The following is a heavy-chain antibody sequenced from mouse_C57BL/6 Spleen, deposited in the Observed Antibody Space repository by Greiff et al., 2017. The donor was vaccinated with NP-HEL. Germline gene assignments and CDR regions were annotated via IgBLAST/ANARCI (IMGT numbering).Heavy chain of an antibody. V-gene: IGHV1-82*01. CDR2: IYPGDGDT. J-gene: IGHJ4*01. Sequence: VQLQQSGPELVKPGASVKISCKASGYAFSSSWMNWVKQRPGKGLEWIGRIYPGDGDTNYNGKFKGKATLTADKSSSTAYMQLSSLTSEDSAVYFCARGANYYGSSYEDYAMDYWGQGTSVTVSS. D-gene: IGHD1-1*01. CDR3: ARGANYYGSSYEDYAMDY. CDR1: GYAFSSSW.